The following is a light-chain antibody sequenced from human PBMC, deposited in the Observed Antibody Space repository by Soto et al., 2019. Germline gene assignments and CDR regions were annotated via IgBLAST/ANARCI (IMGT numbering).Light chain of an antibody. J-gene: IGKJ5*01. Sequence: QMIQYPYSLSASVGARVTITCRAGQNIFSSLNWYQHKPVKAPKLLIYAASRLQSGIPTRYSGSGSGSESALTITIRRLEPEDFEVYYCKQYGTSPTFGQGTRLEIK. CDR2: AAS. CDR1: QNIFSS. V-gene: IGKV1-39*01. CDR3: KQYGTSPT.